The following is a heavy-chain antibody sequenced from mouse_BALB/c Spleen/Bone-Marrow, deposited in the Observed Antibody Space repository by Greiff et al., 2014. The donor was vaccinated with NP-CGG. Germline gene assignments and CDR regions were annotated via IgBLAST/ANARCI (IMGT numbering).Heavy chain of an antibody. CDR2: INPYNDGT. J-gene: IGHJ4*01. V-gene: IGHV1-14*01. CDR1: GYTFTSYV. Sequence: VQLQQPGPELVKPGASVKMPCKASGYTFTSYVMHWVKQKPGQGLEWIGYINPYNDGTKYNEKFKGKATLTSDKSSSTAYMELSSLTPEDSAVYYCARKVWYYAMDYWGQGTSVTVSS. D-gene: IGHD2-10*02. CDR3: ARKVWYYAMDY.